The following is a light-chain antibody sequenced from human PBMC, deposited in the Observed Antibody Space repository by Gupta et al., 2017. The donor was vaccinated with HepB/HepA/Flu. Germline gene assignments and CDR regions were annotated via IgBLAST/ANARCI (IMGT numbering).Light chain of an antibody. J-gene: IGKJ2*01. CDR1: ESVSSSY. CDR3: QQDVVSPYT. CDR2: GTS. V-gene: IGKV3-20*01. Sequence: IVLTQSPGTLSLSPGERVTLSCRASESVSSSYLAWYQQKPGQAPRLLIYGTSNRAAGVTDRFSGSGSGTDFTLTITRLEPEDFAVYYCQQDVVSPYTFGQGTKLDVK.